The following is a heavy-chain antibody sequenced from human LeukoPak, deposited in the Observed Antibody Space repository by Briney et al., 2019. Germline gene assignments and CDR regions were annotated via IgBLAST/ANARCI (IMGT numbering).Heavy chain of an antibody. Sequence: ASVKVSCKASGGTFSSYAISWVRQAPGQGLEWMGGIIPIFGTANYAQKFQGRVTITADESTSTAYMELSSLRSEDTAVYYCARSTYCSSTSCYILQTPPAYWGQGTLVTVSS. V-gene: IGHV1-69*13. CDR2: IIPIFGTA. J-gene: IGHJ4*02. D-gene: IGHD2-2*02. CDR3: ARSTYCSSTSCYILQTPPAY. CDR1: GGTFSSYA.